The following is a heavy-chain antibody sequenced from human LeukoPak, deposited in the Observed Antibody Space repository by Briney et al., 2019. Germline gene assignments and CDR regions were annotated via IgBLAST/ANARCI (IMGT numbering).Heavy chain of an antibody. D-gene: IGHD3-10*01. CDR2: IYYSGST. CDR1: GGSISSSSYY. CDR3: ARQGPAFGNPGQFGELSFGALNV. V-gene: IGHV4-39*01. Sequence: SETLSLTCTVSGGSISSSSYYWGWIRQPPGKGLEWIGSIYYSGSTYYNPSLKSRVTISVDTSKNQFSLKLTSVTAADTAVYYCARQGPAFGNPGQFGELSFGALNVWGKGTTLTISS. J-gene: IGHJ6*04.